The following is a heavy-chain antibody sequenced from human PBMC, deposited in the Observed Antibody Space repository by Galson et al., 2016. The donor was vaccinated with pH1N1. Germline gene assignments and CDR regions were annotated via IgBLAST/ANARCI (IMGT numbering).Heavy chain of an antibody. Sequence: LRLSCAASGFTFSGSAMHWVRQASGKGLEWVGRIRTKVTGYATAYAASVKGRFTISRDDSKNTAYLEMNSLRTEDTAVYYCIRRYSDGSGYSDSWGQGTLVTVSS. J-gene: IGHJ4*02. CDR1: GFTFSGSA. CDR2: IRTKVTGYAT. CDR3: IRRYSDGSGYSDS. V-gene: IGHV3-73*01. D-gene: IGHD3-22*01.